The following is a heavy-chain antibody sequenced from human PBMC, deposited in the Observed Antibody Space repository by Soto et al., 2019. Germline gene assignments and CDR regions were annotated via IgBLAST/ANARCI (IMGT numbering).Heavy chain of an antibody. J-gene: IGHJ3*02. Sequence: QITLKDSGPTLVKPTQTLTLTCTFSGFSLSTSGVGVGWIRQPPGKALEWLALIYWDDDKRYSPSLKSRLTITKDTANNQVVLTMTNMDPVDTATYYCARYLVQICGGDCYHAFDIWVQGTMVTVSS. CDR1: GFSLSTSGVG. D-gene: IGHD2-21*02. V-gene: IGHV2-5*02. CDR3: ARYLVQICGGDCYHAFDI. CDR2: IYWDDDK.